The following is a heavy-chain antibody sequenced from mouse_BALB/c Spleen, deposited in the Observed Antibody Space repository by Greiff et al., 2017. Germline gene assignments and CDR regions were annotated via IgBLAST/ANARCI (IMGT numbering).Heavy chain of an antibody. J-gene: IGHJ4*01. V-gene: IGHV5-6*01. Sequence: EVQLVESGGDLVKPGGSLKLSCAASGFTFSSYGMSWVRQTPDKRLEWVATISSGGSYTYYPDSVKGRFTISRDNAKNTLYLQMSSLKSEDTAMYYCERRGACGNYYAMDYWGQGTSVTVSS. CDR1: GFTFSSYG. CDR3: ERRGACGNYYAMDY. D-gene: IGHD2-1*01. CDR2: ISSGGSYT.